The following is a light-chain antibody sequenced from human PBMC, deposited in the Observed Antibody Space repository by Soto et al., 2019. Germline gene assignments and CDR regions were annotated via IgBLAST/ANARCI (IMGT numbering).Light chain of an antibody. Sequence: EIVMTQSPATLSVSPGERATLCFRSSQSVSSNLAWYQQKPGQAPRLLIYGASTRATGIPARFSGSGSGTEFTLTISSLQSEDFAVYYCQQYNYWPPLTFGQGTRLEIK. V-gene: IGKV3-15*01. CDR2: GAS. J-gene: IGKJ5*01. CDR1: QSVSSN. CDR3: QQYNYWPPLT.